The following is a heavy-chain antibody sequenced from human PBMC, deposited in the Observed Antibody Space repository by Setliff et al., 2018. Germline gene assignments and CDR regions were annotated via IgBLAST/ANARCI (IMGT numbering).Heavy chain of an antibody. CDR2: IYHDGRA. V-gene: IGHV4-38-2*01. CDR1: GLPISGEYY. D-gene: IGHD2-15*01. Sequence: SETLSLTCAVSGLPISGEYYWGWIRQPPGGGPEWIGIIYHDGRAYYSTSLKSRVNLSLDMSKTQFSLHLNSVTAADTAVYYCMRQVGGGLWYFDYWGQGILVTVSS. J-gene: IGHJ4*02. CDR3: MRQVGGGLWYFDY.